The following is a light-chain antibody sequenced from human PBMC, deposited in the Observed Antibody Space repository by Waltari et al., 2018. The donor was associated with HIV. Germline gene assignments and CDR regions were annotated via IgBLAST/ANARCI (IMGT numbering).Light chain of an antibody. Sequence: QSVLTQPPSASGTPGQRFTISCSGSSSNVHWYQKLPGTAPKLLIFRNNQRASGVPDRFSGSKSGTSASLVISGLRSEDEADYYCATWADRPSGPVVFGGGTKVTVL. CDR2: RNN. CDR3: ATWADRPSGPVV. J-gene: IGLJ2*01. V-gene: IGLV1-47*01. CDR1: SSN.